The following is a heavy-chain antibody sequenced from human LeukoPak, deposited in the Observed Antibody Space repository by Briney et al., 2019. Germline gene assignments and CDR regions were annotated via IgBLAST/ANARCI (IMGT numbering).Heavy chain of an antibody. Sequence: GGSLRLSCAASGFTFSSYSMNWVRQAPGKGLEWVSSISSSSSYIYYADSVKGRFTISRDNAKNSLYLQMNSLRAEDTAVYYCARVNDFSYYYYMDVWGKGTTVTVSS. CDR3: ARVNDFSYYYYMDV. V-gene: IGHV3-21*01. CDR1: GFTFSSYS. D-gene: IGHD2-21*02. J-gene: IGHJ6*03. CDR2: ISSSSSYI.